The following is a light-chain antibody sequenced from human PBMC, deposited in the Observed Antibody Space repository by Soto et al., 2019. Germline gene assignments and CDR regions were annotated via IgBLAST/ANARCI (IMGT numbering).Light chain of an antibody. V-gene: IGLV2-14*01. Sequence: HSALTQPDSVSGSPGQSITISCTGTSSDVGGYNYVSCYQHHPGKAPKLIIYEVSNRPSGVSNRFSCSKSVNTASLNISGLQAEDEADYYSRSYTRSXSFVVGTGTKVXV. CDR2: EVS. CDR1: SSDVGGYNY. CDR3: RSYTRSXSFV. J-gene: IGLJ1*01.